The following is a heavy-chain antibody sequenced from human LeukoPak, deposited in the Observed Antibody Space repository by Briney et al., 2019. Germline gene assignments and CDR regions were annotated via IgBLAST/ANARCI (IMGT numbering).Heavy chain of an antibody. CDR2: IYTSGST. J-gene: IGHJ5*02. D-gene: IGHD1-26*01. Sequence: SETLSLTCTVSAGSISSYYWSWIRQPPGKGLEWIGYIYTSGSTNYNPSLKSRVTISVDTSKNQFSLKLSSVTAADTAVYYCARALAGATGPIPFDPWGQGTLVTVSS. V-gene: IGHV4-4*09. CDR3: ARALAGATGPIPFDP. CDR1: AGSISSYY.